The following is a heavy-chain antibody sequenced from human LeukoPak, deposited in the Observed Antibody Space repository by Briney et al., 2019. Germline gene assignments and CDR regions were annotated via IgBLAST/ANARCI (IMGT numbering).Heavy chain of an antibody. CDR1: GYTFRGTY. CDR2: IDSNNGDT. CDR3: ARDPSSVILYFFDY. J-gene: IGHJ4*02. D-gene: IGHD4-11*01. Sequence: ASVKVSCKASGYTFRGTYIHRLRHAPGQGLEWMGWIDSNNGDTKSAQKFQGRVTMSRDKSISTAYMDLSSLSPDDAAVYYCARDPSSVILYFFDYWGQGTLVTVSS. V-gene: IGHV1-2*02.